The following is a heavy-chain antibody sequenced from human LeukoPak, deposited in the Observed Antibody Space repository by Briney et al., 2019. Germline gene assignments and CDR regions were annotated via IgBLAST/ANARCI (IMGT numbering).Heavy chain of an antibody. Sequence: SVKVSCKASGGTFSSYAISRVRQAPGQGLEWMGRIIPILGIPNYAQKFQGRVTITADKSTTTAYMELSSLRSEDTAVYYCATGAIVVVTARDYWYFDLWGRGTLVTVSS. D-gene: IGHD2-21*02. J-gene: IGHJ2*01. CDR3: ATGAIVVVTARDYWYFDL. CDR2: IIPILGIP. CDR1: GGTFSSYA. V-gene: IGHV1-69*04.